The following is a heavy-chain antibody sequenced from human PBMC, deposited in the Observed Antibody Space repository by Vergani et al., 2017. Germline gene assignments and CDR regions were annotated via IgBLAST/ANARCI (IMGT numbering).Heavy chain of an antibody. V-gene: IGHV4-38-2*01. D-gene: IGHD6-19*01. Sequence: QVQLRGSGPGLVKPSETLSLTCAVSGYSITSGNYWAWIRQPPGKGLEWIGSIYHNGNTYYNPSLKNRVTISLDTSKTQFFLKLSSVTAADTAVYYCARHVYRRASSGWYLAAFDIWGQGTMVTVSS. J-gene: IGHJ3*02. CDR3: ARHVYRRASSGWYLAAFDI. CDR2: IYHNGNT. CDR1: GYSITSGNY.